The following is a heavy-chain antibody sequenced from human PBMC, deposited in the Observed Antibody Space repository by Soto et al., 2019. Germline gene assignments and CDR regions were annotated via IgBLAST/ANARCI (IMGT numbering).Heavy chain of an antibody. CDR1: GTSFSGYY. D-gene: IGHD7-27*01. CDR3: ASLETGAPRAPDY. V-gene: IGHV4-34*01. J-gene: IGHJ4*02. Sequence: PSEILSLTCAVYGTSFSGYYWSWIRQPPGKGLEWIGEINHSGSTNYNPSLKSRVAISVDTSKNQFSLTLSSVTAADTAIYFCASLETGAPRAPDYWGQGTLVTVSS. CDR2: INHSGST.